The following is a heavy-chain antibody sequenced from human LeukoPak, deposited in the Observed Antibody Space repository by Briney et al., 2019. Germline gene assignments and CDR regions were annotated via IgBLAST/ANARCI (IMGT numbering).Heavy chain of an antibody. J-gene: IGHJ4*02. CDR3: ATLSVAINFDY. D-gene: IGHD3-22*01. CDR1: GLTFSSYW. V-gene: IGHV3-74*03. Sequence: GGSLRLSCAASGLTFSSYWMHWVRQAPGKGLVWVSRINDDGSKTTYADSVKGRFTISRDYAKNTLFLQMNSLRAEDTSVYYSATLSVAINFDYWGQGTLVTVSS. CDR2: INDDGSKT.